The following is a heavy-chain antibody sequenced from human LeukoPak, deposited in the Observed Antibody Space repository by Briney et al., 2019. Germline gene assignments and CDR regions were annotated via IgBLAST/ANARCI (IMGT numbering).Heavy chain of an antibody. CDR3: VRGTYSSGRCDVFDI. CDR2: MAPDGYSK. J-gene: IGHJ4*02. D-gene: IGHD6-19*01. V-gene: IGHV3-30-3*01. Sequence: GGSLRLSCIGSGFTFSKYPAMHWVRQAPGKGLEWVSAMAPDGYSKYYADSVKGRFTISSDLSENALYLEMNSLRPEDTAVYYCVRGTYSSGRCDVFDIWGQGTLVTVSS. CDR1: GFTFSKYPA.